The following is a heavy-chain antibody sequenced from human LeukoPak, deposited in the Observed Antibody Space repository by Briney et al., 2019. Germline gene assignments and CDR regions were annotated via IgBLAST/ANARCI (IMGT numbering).Heavy chain of an antibody. CDR3: ARDWDSRNDYFDR. J-gene: IGHJ4*02. D-gene: IGHD1-1*01. CDR1: GYTFPSYG. CDR2: TSAHNDDT. Sequence: ASVKVSCQASGYTFPSYGISWVRPAPGQGLEWMGWTSAHNDDTNYAETLQGRPTMTTDISTSTAYMELTSLRSDDTAVYYCARDWDSRNDYFDRWGQGTLVIVSS. V-gene: IGHV1-18*01.